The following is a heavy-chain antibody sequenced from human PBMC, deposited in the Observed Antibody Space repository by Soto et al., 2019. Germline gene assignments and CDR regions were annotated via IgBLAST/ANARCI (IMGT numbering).Heavy chain of an antibody. J-gene: IGHJ5*02. Sequence: SETLSLTSPVSGVSITNYYWSWIRQPPGKGLEWIGYISDSGRTNYNPSLKSRVTISVDTSKNQFSLNLSSVTAADTAVYYCARERLGINWFDPWGQGPQVTVSS. V-gene: IGHV4-59*01. CDR2: ISDSGRT. CDR1: GVSITNYY. CDR3: ARERLGINWFDP. D-gene: IGHD6-19*01.